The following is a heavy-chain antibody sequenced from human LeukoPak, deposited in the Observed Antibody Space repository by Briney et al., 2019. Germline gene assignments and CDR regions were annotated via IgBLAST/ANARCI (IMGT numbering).Heavy chain of an antibody. CDR2: ISSSGST. CDR1: GGSIINYY. J-gene: IGHJ3*02. CDR3: ARGPYSYDSSGAFDI. D-gene: IGHD3-22*01. Sequence: SETLSLTCTVSGGSIINYYWSWIRQPAGKGLEWIGRISSSGSTNYNPSLKSRVTISVDTSKNQFSLKPSAVTAADTAVYFCARGPYSYDSSGAFDIWGQGTMVTVSS. V-gene: IGHV4-4*07.